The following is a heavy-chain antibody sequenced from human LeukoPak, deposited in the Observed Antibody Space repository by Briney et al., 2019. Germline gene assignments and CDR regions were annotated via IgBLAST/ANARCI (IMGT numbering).Heavy chain of an antibody. D-gene: IGHD5-18*01. V-gene: IGHV1-8*03. Sequence: ASVKVSCKASGYTFTNFDINWVRQATGQGLEWMGWINPNSGDTGNAQKFQGRLTITRNTSISTAYMELSRLSSEDTAVYYCARGGGEVGYTYIDFWGQGTLVTVSS. CDR1: GYTFTNFD. CDR2: INPNSGDT. CDR3: ARGGGEVGYTYIDF. J-gene: IGHJ4*02.